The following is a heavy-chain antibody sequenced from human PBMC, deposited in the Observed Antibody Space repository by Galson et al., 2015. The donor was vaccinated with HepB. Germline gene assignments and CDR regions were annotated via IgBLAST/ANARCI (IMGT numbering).Heavy chain of an antibody. CDR1: GFTVSSNY. CDR3: ARDGTYGDWDAFDI. V-gene: IGHV3-53*01. CDR2: IYSGGST. Sequence: SLRLSCAASGFTVSSNYMSWVRQAPGKGLEWVSVIYSGGSTYYADSVKGRFTISRDNSKNTLYLQMNSLRAEDTAVYYCARDGTYGDWDAFDIWGQGTMVTVSS. D-gene: IGHD4-17*01. J-gene: IGHJ3*02.